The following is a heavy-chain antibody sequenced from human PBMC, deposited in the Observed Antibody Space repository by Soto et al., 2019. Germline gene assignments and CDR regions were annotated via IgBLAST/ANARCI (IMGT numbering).Heavy chain of an antibody. CDR3: ARVGGAGGYTYGLDY. CDR2: INPNSGGT. V-gene: IGHV1-2*04. J-gene: IGHJ4*02. D-gene: IGHD5-18*01. CDR1: GYTFTGYY. Sequence: ASVKVSCKASGYTFTGYYMHWVRQAPGQGLEWMGWINPNSGGTNYAQKFQGWVTMTRDTSISTAYMELSRLRSEDTAVYFCARVGGAGGYTYGLDYWGQGTLVTVSS.